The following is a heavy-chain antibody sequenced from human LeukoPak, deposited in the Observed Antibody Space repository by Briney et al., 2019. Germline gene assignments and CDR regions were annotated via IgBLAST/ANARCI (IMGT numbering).Heavy chain of an antibody. J-gene: IGHJ6*03. CDR1: GFTFSSHW. V-gene: IGHV3-7*01. D-gene: IGHD6-13*01. CDR3: ARRDVATAGDYSYYYMDV. Sequence: GGSLRLSCAAPGFTFSSHWMNWVRQAPGKGLEWVANINQDGSVKYYVDSVKGRFTISRDNAKNSLYLQMNSLRAEDTAVYYCARRDVATAGDYSYYYMDVWGKGTTVTVSS. CDR2: INQDGSVK.